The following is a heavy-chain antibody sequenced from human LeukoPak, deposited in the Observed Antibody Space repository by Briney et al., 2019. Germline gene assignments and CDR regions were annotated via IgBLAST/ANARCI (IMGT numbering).Heavy chain of an antibody. V-gene: IGHV3-15*07. CDR1: YFTFTDTW. CDR2: IKSEIDGGTT. CDR3: TTGGNVIVAGTRAFDI. D-gene: IGHD5-12*01. Sequence: GGSLRLSCAASYFTFTDTWMNWVRQDPGKGLEWVGRIKSEIDGGTTDYAAPVQGRFTISRDDSQAILYLQMNSLKTEDTAVYYCTTGGNVIVAGTRAFDIWGQGTLVTVSS. J-gene: IGHJ3*02.